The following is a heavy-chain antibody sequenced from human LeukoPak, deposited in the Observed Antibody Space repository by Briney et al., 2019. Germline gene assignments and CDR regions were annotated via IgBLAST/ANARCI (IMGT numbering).Heavy chain of an antibody. J-gene: IGHJ2*01. Sequence: SETLSLTCTVSGGSISSYYWSWIRQPPGKGLEWIGYIYYSGSTNYNPSLKSRVTTSVDTSKNQFSLKLSSVTAADTAVYYCARGAAAGPWYFDLWGRGTLVTVSS. CDR3: ARGAAAGPWYFDL. D-gene: IGHD6-13*01. CDR2: IYYSGST. V-gene: IGHV4-59*08. CDR1: GGSISSYY.